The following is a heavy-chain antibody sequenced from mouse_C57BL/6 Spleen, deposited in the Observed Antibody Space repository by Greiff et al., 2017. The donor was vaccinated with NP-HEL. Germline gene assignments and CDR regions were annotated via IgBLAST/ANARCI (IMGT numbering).Heavy chain of an antibody. Sequence: VQLQQPGAELVMPGASVKLSCKASGYTFTSYWMHWVKQRPGQGLEWIGEIDPSDSYTNYNQKFKGKSTLTVDKSSSTAYMQLSSLTSEDSAVYYCARSGDYPDYGGQGTTLTVSS. CDR3: ARSGDYPDY. D-gene: IGHD2-4*01. CDR1: GYTFTSYW. CDR2: IDPSDSYT. J-gene: IGHJ2*01. V-gene: IGHV1-69*01.